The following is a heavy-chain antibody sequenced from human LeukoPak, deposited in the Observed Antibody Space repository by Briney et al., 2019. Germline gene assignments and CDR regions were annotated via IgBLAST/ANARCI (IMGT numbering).Heavy chain of an antibody. CDR2: ISGSGGST. D-gene: IGHD3-10*01. CDR1: GFTFSSYA. CDR3: AKEKFSSVPGIQAAGQVTSGFDY. J-gene: IGHJ4*02. Sequence: GGSLRLSCAASGFTFSSYAMSWVRQAPGKGLEWVSAISGSGGSTYYADSVKGRFTISRDNSKDTLYLQMNSLRAEDTAVYYCAKEKFSSVPGIQAAGQVTSGFDYWGQGTLVTVSS. V-gene: IGHV3-23*01.